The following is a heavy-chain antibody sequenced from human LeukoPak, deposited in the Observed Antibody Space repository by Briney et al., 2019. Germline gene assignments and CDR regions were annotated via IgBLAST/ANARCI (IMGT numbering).Heavy chain of an antibody. CDR2: MNPNSGNT. CDR3: AGGYSYGLNWFDP. D-gene: IGHD5-18*01. CDR1: RYTFTSYD. Sequence: WASVKVSCKASRYTFTSYDINWVRQAPGQGLEWMGLMNPNSGNTGYAQKFQGRVTMTRDTSISTAYMELTSLRSEDTAVYYCAGGYSYGLNWFDPWGQGTLVTVSS. V-gene: IGHV1-8*02. J-gene: IGHJ5*02.